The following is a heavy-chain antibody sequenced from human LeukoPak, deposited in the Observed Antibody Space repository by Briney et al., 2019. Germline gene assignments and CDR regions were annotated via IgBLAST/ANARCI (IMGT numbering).Heavy chain of an antibody. J-gene: IGHJ3*02. CDR3: ARERGGLGWFGERPETFDI. CDR1: GGTFSSYG. Sequence: ASVKVSCKASGGTFSSYGISWVRQSPGHGLEWMGEIIPIFGTVKYAQKFQDRVTITADESTNTAYMELSSLRSNDTAVYYCARERGGLGWFGERPETFDIWGQGTMVTVSS. CDR2: IIPIFGTV. D-gene: IGHD3-10*01. V-gene: IGHV1-69*13.